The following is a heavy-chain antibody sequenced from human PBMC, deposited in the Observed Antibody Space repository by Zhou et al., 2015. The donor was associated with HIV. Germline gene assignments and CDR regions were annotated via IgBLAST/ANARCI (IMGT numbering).Heavy chain of an antibody. V-gene: IGHV1-69*01. J-gene: IGHJ6*03. CDR3: ARVVSWYGGDSGPNYYYYYMDV. D-gene: IGHD6-13*01. Sequence: QVQLVQSGAEVKKPGSSVKVSCKASGGTFSSYAISWVRQAPGQGLEWMGGIIPIFGTANYAQKFQGRVTITADESTSTAYMELSSLRSEDTAVYYCARVVSWYGGDSGPNYYYYYMDVWGKGTTVTVSS. CDR2: IIPIFGTA. CDR1: GGTFSSYA.